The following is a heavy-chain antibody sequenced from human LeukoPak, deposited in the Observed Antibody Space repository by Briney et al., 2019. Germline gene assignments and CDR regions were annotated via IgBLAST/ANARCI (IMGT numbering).Heavy chain of an antibody. CDR2: ISSSGKTI. J-gene: IGHJ4*02. V-gene: IGHV3-11*04. D-gene: IGHD7-27*01. CDR3: ARGERGNWGLYYFDY. CDR1: GFTFSDYY. Sequence: KPGGSLRLSCAASGFTFSDYYMSWIRQTPGKGLEWISHISSSGKTIYYTDSVKGRFTISSDNTKNSLDLQMNDLRAEDTAVYYCARGERGNWGLYYFDYWGQGTLVTVSS.